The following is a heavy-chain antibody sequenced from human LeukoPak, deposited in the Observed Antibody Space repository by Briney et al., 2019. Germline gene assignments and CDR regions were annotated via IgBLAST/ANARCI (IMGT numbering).Heavy chain of an antibody. CDR2: ISSSGSTI. J-gene: IGHJ4*02. CDR1: GFTFSSYE. D-gene: IGHD3-22*01. Sequence: PGGSLRLSCAACGFTFSSYEMNWVRQAPGKGLEWVSYISSSGSTIYYADSVKGRFTISRDNAKNSLYLQMNSLRAEDTAVYYCARGGYSSGYHYFDYWGQGTLVTVSS. CDR3: ARGGYSSGYHYFDY. V-gene: IGHV3-48*03.